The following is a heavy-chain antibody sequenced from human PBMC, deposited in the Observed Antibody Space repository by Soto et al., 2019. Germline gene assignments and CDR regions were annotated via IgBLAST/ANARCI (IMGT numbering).Heavy chain of an antibody. Sequence: CQGSISNFKPYWILWVRQMHGKGLDWMGIIYLGDSDTRYSPSFQGQVTISADKSVSTAFLQWYSLRASDTAMYYCARPWAVGATDAFDIWGQGTMVT. CDR1: ISNFKPYW. D-gene: IGHD1-26*01. CDR2: IYLGDSDT. V-gene: IGHV5-51*01. J-gene: IGHJ3*02. CDR3: ARPWAVGATDAFDI.